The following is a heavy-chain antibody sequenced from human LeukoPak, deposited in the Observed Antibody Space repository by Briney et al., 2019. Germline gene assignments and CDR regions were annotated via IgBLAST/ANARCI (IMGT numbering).Heavy chain of an antibody. Sequence: SETLSLTCTVSGGSISSSSYYWGWIRQPPGKGLEWIGSIYYSGSTYYNPSLKSRVTISVDTSKNQFFLKLSSVTAADTAVYYCARHSRGTQSIAARPYYYYYGMDVWGQGTTVTVSS. D-gene: IGHD6-6*01. CDR2: IYYSGST. V-gene: IGHV4-39*01. CDR3: ARHSRGTQSIAARPYYYYYGMDV. CDR1: GGSISSSSYY. J-gene: IGHJ6*02.